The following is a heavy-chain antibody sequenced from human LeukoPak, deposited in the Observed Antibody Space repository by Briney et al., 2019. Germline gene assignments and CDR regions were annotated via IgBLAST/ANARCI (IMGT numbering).Heavy chain of an antibody. CDR3: ARGGLGFLEWFEGSPKYGMDV. Sequence: GGSLRLSCAASGFTFSSYWMSWVRQAPGKGLEWVDNIKQDGSEKYYVDSVKGRFTISRDNAKNSLYLQMNSLRAEDTAVYYCARGGLGFLEWFEGSPKYGMDVWGQGTTVTVSS. CDR2: IKQDGSEK. V-gene: IGHV3-7*01. J-gene: IGHJ6*02. CDR1: GFTFSSYW. D-gene: IGHD3-3*02.